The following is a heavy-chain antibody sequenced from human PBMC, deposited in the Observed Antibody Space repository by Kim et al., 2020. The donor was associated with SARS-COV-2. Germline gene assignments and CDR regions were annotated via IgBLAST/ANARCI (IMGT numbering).Heavy chain of an antibody. CDR2: IYTSGST. J-gene: IGHJ6*02. CDR3: ARAPEYYYYGMDV. Sequence: SETLSLTCTVSGGSISSGSYYWSWIRQPAGKGLEWIGRIYTSGSTNYNTSLKSRVTISVDTSKNQFSLKLSSVTAADTAVYYCARAPEYYYYGMDVWGQGTTVTVSS. V-gene: IGHV4-61*02. CDR1: GGSISSGSYY.